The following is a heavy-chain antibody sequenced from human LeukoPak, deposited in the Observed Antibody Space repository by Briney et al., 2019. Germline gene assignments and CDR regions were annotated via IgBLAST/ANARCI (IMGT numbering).Heavy chain of an antibody. CDR1: GGSNSSYY. Sequence: SETLSLTCTAFGGSNSSYYWSWIRQPAGKGLEWIGRTYTSGSTNYNPSLKSRVTMSIDTSKNQFSLKLSSVTAADTAVYYCARAYCSSTSCQWGFDYWGQGTLVTVSS. CDR3: ARAYCSSTSCQWGFDY. J-gene: IGHJ4*02. D-gene: IGHD2-2*01. V-gene: IGHV4-4*07. CDR2: TYTSGST.